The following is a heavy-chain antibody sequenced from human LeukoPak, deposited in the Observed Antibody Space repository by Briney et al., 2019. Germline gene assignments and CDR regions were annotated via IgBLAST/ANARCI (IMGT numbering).Heavy chain of an antibody. D-gene: IGHD3-3*01. CDR2: IYYSGKT. Sequence: SETLSLTCAVSGGSISSSIHYWGWIRQPPGKGLEWIGNIYYSGKTYYNPSLKSRVTISVDTSKNQFSLKLSSVTAADTAVYYCARDRVSYDFWSGPAYHWFDPWGQGTLVTVSS. V-gene: IGHV4-39*07. J-gene: IGHJ5*02. CDR1: GGSISSSIHY. CDR3: ARDRVSYDFWSGPAYHWFDP.